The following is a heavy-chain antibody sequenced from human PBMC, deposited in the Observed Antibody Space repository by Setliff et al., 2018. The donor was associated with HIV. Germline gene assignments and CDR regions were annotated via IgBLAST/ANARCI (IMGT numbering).Heavy chain of an antibody. CDR1: GGSLSGYY. Sequence: SETLSLTCAVYGGSLSGYYWSWVSQSPGRGLEWIGEINQSGNTNFNPSLESRLIISVDTSKNQFSLKLTSVTAADTALYYCAREGGQGYSGSGSFYHRNFDLWGRGTLVTVSS. CDR2: INQSGNT. CDR3: AREGGQGYSGSGSFYHRNFDL. V-gene: IGHV4-34*01. D-gene: IGHD3-10*01. J-gene: IGHJ2*01.